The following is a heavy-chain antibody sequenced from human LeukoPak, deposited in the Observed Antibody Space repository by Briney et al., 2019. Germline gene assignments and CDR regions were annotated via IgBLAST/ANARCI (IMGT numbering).Heavy chain of an antibody. CDR3: ARDKGWWLPDPLYYFDY. CDR1: GYTFTGYY. V-gene: IGHV1-2*02. Sequence: ASVKVSCKASGYTFTGYYVHWVRQAPGQGLEWIGWINPNSGGTNYAQKFQGRVTMTRDTSISTAYMELSRLRSDDTAVYYCARDKGWWLPDPLYYFDYWGQGTLVTVSS. CDR2: INPNSGGT. D-gene: IGHD5-12*01. J-gene: IGHJ4*02.